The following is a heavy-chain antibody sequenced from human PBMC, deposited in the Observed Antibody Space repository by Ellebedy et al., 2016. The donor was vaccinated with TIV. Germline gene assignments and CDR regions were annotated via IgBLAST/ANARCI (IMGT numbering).Heavy chain of an antibody. CDR1: GYTFKSHG. D-gene: IGHD5-18*01. J-gene: IGHJ3*02. Sequence: ASVKVSCKASGYTFKSHGISWVRQVPGQGPEWMGWISPYTGNTNYAQKFKGRVTMITDTSTSTAYMELRSLRSDDTAVYYCARFVDRALAAHGALDIWGQGTMVTVSS. CDR3: ARFVDRALAAHGALDI. V-gene: IGHV1-18*01. CDR2: ISPYTGNT.